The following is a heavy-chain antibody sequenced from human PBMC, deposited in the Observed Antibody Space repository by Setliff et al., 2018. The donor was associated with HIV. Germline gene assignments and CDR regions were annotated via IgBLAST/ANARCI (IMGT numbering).Heavy chain of an antibody. V-gene: IGHV4-39*02. Sequence: ASETLSLTCTVSGDSITGSHYYWGWIRQPPGKGLEWIASIHYSGSTYDSPSVRSRVTISVDTSKNLFSLKLISVTAADTAVYYCARPLSTSYNFWGDALAIWGQGTMVTVSS. CDR2: IHYSGST. CDR1: GDSITGSHYY. D-gene: IGHD3-3*01. CDR3: ARPLSTSYNFWGDALAI. J-gene: IGHJ3*02.